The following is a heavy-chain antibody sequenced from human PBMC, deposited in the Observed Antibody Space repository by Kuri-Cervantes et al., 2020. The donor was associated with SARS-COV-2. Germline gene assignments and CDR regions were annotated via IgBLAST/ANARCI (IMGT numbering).Heavy chain of an antibody. J-gene: IGHJ6*02. CDR2: IYYGGST. CDR3: ARYSSGWYPYYYGMDV. Sequence: GSLRLSCTVSGGSISSYYWSWIRQPPGKGLEWIGYIYYGGSTNYNPSLKSRVTISVDTSKNQFSLKLSSVTAADTAVYYCARYSSGWYPYYYGMDVWGQGTTVTVSS. V-gene: IGHV4-59*08. D-gene: IGHD6-19*01. CDR1: GGSISSYY.